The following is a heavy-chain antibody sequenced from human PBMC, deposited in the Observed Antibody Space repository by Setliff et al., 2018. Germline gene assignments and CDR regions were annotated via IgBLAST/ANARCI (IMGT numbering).Heavy chain of an antibody. V-gene: IGHV3-9*01. J-gene: IGHJ4*02. CDR1: GFTFDNHA. D-gene: IGHD3-3*01. CDR2: INWSGEII. Sequence: GGSLRLSCEVSGFTFDNHAMHWVRQAPGKGLEWVSGINWSGEIIGYADSVKGRFTFSRDNAKNSLFLEMNSLTVDDTALYYRVRDISSASGILDFWGQGTLVTV. CDR3: VRDISSASGILDF.